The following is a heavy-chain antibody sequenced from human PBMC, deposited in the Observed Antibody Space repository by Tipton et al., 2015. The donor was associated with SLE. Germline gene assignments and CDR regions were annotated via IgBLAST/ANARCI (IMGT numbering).Heavy chain of an antibody. CDR2: IYSGGST. V-gene: IGHV3-53*04. Sequence: SLRLSCAASGFTVSSNYMSWVRQAPGKGLEWVSVIYSGGSTYYADSVKGRFPISRHNSKNTLDLHMNSLRAETTAVYYCARESSWDPLFGYWGQGTLGTVSS. CDR1: GFTVSSNY. CDR3: ARESSWDPLFGY. D-gene: IGHD6-13*01. J-gene: IGHJ4*03.